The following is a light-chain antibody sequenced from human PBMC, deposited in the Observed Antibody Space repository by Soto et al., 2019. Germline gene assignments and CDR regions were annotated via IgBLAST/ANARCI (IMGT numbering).Light chain of an antibody. Sequence: QSVLTQPPSASGTPGQRVTISCSGSSSNIGNNYVHWYQQYPGTAPKLLIYTNNQRPSGVPARFSGSKSATLASLAISGLRSEDEDDYYCAAWDDSLTGYVFGTGTKLTVL. V-gene: IGLV1-47*01. CDR1: SSNIGNNY. CDR3: AAWDDSLTGYV. CDR2: TNN. J-gene: IGLJ1*01.